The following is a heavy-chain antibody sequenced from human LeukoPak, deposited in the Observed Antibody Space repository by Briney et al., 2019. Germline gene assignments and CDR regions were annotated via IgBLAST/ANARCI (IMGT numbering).Heavy chain of an antibody. Sequence: GGSLRLSCAASGFTFSSYWMHWVRQAPGKGLVWVSRIKPDGSSTAYADSVKGRFTISRDNAKNTLYLQMNSLTVDDTAVYYCAKETVADSDFDYWGQGTLVTVSS. CDR2: IKPDGSST. V-gene: IGHV3-74*01. J-gene: IGHJ4*02. CDR3: AKETVADSDFDY. D-gene: IGHD6-13*01. CDR1: GFTFSSYW.